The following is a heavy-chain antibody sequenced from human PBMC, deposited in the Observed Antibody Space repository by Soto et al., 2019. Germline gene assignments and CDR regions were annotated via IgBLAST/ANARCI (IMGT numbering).Heavy chain of an antibody. D-gene: IGHD3-10*01. CDR2: IKSKTDGGTT. J-gene: IGHJ4*02. Sequence: GGSLRLSCAASGFTFSNAWMSWVRQAPGKGLEWVGRIKSKTDGGTTDYAAPVKGRFTISRDDSKNTLYLQMNSLKTEDTAVYYCTTGIFTLWFGPVSRVGYWGQGTLVTVS. CDR3: TTGIFTLWFGPVSRVGY. CDR1: GFTFSNAW. V-gene: IGHV3-15*01.